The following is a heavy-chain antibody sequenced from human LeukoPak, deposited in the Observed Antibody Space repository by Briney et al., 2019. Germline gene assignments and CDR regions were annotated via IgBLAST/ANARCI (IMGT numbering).Heavy chain of an antibody. Sequence: PGGSLRLSCAASGFTFSSYWMSWVRQAPGKGLEWVANINQDGSEKYYVDSVKGRFTISRDNAKNSLCLQMSSLRAEDTALYYCASRSSVAASGPGWGQGTLVTVSS. CDR3: ASRSSVAASGPG. CDR1: GFTFSSYW. D-gene: IGHD2-15*01. V-gene: IGHV3-7*01. J-gene: IGHJ4*02. CDR2: INQDGSEK.